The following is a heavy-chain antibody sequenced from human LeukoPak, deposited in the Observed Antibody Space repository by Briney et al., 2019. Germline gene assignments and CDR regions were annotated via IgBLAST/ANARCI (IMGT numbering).Heavy chain of an antibody. J-gene: IGHJ4*02. CDR1: GGSIRDYQ. D-gene: IGHD5-12*01. Sequence: SETLSLTCAVSGGSIRDYQWSWIRQPPGKGLEWIGHINTNGRTAYNPSLRSRLTFSVDTSRDQFSLKLSPVTAADTAMYYCATSYDYKAAPFDLWGQGTLVTVSS. CDR2: INTNGRT. V-gene: IGHV4-4*09. CDR3: ATSYDYKAAPFDL.